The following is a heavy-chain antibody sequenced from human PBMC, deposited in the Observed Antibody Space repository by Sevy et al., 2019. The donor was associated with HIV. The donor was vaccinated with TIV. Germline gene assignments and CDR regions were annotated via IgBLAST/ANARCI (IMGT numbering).Heavy chain of an antibody. J-gene: IGHJ5*02. D-gene: IGHD5-12*01. CDR2: IHDTGTT. CDR1: GGSISAYH. CDR3: AGAPPVRSGDDSLNWFDP. Sequence: SETLSLTCTVSGGSISAYHWSWIRQPPGKGLEYIGYIHDTGTTNYNPSLRSRFTISVDTSKNKFSLKLSSVTAADTALYYCAGAPPVRSGDDSLNWFDPWGQGTLVTVSS. V-gene: IGHV4-59*01.